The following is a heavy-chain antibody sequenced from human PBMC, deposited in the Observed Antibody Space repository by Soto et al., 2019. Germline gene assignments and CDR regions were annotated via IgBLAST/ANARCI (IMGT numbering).Heavy chain of an antibody. CDR2: IGESGTPT. Sequence: PGGSLRLSCAASGFTFSSYAMKWVRQAPGKGLEWVSLIGESGTPTYYADSVKGRFTISRDNSGNTLFLEMYSLRAEDTAVYYCARYIPGVRYYGMDVWGQGTTVTAS. V-gene: IGHV3-23*01. CDR3: ARYIPGVRYYGMDV. D-gene: IGHD2-2*01. CDR1: GFTFSSYA. J-gene: IGHJ6*02.